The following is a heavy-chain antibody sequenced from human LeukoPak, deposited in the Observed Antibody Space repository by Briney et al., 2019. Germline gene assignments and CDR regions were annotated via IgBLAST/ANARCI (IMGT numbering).Heavy chain of an antibody. CDR1: GFTFSSYA. D-gene: IGHD6-19*01. J-gene: IGHJ4*02. Sequence: GGSLRLSCAASGFTFSSYAMSWVRQAPGKGLEWVSAISGSGGSTYYADSVKGRLTISRDNSKNTLYLQMNSLRAEDTAIYYCAGDRNSDWYSPLDYWGQGSQVTVSP. CDR2: ISGSGGST. CDR3: AGDRNSDWYSPLDY. V-gene: IGHV3-23*01.